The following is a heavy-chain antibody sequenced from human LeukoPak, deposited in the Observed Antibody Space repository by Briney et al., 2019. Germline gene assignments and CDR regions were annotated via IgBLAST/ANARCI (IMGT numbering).Heavy chain of an antibody. V-gene: IGHV1-2*02. D-gene: IGHD2-15*01. Sequence: ASVNVSCNASGYTFIGYYLHWVRQAPGQGLEWMGWINPHNGDTNYAQKFQGRVTMTSDTSITTAYMELSRLKSDDTAVYYCATVRDIVVGGGPYYFDYWGQGTLVTVSS. CDR3: ATVRDIVVGGGPYYFDY. J-gene: IGHJ4*02. CDR2: INPHNGDT. CDR1: GYTFIGYY.